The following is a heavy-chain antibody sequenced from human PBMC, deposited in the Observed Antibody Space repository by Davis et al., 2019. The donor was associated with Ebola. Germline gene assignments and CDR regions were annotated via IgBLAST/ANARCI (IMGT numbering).Heavy chain of an antibody. V-gene: IGHV4-59*01. D-gene: IGHD6-13*01. CDR3: ARERRFSSWFDS. CDR1: GDSISRYY. J-gene: IGHJ5*01. Sequence: PSETLSLTCTVSGDSISRYYLNWIRQPPGKGLEWIGHISDRGTTNYNPSLKSRVSMSIDTSKKHFSLDLRSVTATDTAIYYCARERRFSSWFDSWGQGTLVTVSS. CDR2: ISDRGTT.